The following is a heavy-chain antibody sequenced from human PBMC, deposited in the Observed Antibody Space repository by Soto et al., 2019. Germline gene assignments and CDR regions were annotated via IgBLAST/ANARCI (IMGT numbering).Heavy chain of an antibody. CDR1: GFSLSTSGVG. CDR3: AHRVAGGGDWNTGTVDV. CDR2: IYWDDDK. V-gene: IGHV2-5*02. D-gene: IGHD1-1*01. Sequence: QITLKESGPTRVKPTQTLALTCTFSGFSLSTSGVGVGWIRQSPGKAPEWLALIYWDDDKRYSPSLKTRLTITKDTSNNQVVLIMTNMDPVDTANYYCAHRVAGGGDWNTGTVDVWGQGTLVTVSS. J-gene: IGHJ3*01.